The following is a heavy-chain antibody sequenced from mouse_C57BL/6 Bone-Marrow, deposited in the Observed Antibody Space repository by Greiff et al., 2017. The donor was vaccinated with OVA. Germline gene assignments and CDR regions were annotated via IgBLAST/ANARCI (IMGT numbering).Heavy chain of an antibody. Sequence: EVQGVESGGGLVKPGGSLKLSCAASGFTLSSYAMSWVRQTPEKRLEWVATISDGGSYTYYPDTVKGRFTISRDNAKNNLYLQMSHLKSEDTAMYYCARDYYGSSPFAYWGQGTLVTVSA. CDR3: ARDYYGSSPFAY. CDR1: GFTLSSYA. CDR2: ISDGGSYT. V-gene: IGHV5-4*01. J-gene: IGHJ3*01. D-gene: IGHD1-1*01.